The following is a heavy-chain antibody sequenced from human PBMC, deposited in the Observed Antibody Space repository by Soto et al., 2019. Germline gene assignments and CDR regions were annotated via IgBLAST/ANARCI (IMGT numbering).Heavy chain of an antibody. D-gene: IGHD3-3*01. CDR1: GGSISSGDYY. Sequence: PSETLSLTCTVSGGSISSGDYYWSWIRQPPGKGLEWIGYIYYSGSTYYSPSLKSRVTISVDTSKNQFSLKLSSVTAADTAVYYCARAGFYDFWSGPHYFDYWGQGTLVTVSS. J-gene: IGHJ4*02. CDR2: IYYSGST. V-gene: IGHV4-30-4*01. CDR3: ARAGFYDFWSGPHYFDY.